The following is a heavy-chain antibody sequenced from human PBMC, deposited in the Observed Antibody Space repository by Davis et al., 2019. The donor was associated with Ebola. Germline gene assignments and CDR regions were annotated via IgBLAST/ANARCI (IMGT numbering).Heavy chain of an antibody. CDR1: GGSISSYY. D-gene: IGHD3-3*01. CDR3: ARTDYDFWSGYYTDNWFDP. V-gene: IGHV4-59*01. J-gene: IGHJ5*02. CDR2: IYYSGST. Sequence: ESLKISCTVSGGSISSYYWSWIRQPPGKGLEWIGYIYYSGSTNYNPSLKSRVTISVDTSKNQFSLKLSSVTAADTAVYYCARTDYDFWSGYYTDNWFDPWGQGTLVTVSS.